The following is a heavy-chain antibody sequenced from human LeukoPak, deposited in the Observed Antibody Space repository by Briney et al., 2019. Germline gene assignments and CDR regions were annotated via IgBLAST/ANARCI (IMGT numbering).Heavy chain of an antibody. Sequence: GGSLRLSCAASGFTFSSYEMNWVRQAPGKGLEWVSYISSSGSTIYYADSVKGRFTISRENAKNSLYLQMNSLRAEDTAVYYCARELYCSGGSCYGVDAFDIWGQGTMVTVSS. CDR1: GFTFSSYE. CDR3: ARELYCSGGSCYGVDAFDI. J-gene: IGHJ3*02. D-gene: IGHD2-15*01. V-gene: IGHV3-48*03. CDR2: ISSSGSTI.